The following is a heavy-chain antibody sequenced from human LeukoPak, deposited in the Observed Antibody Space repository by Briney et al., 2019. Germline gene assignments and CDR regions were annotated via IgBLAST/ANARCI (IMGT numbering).Heavy chain of an antibody. D-gene: IGHD2-2*03. CDR1: GFTFSSYG. Sequence: GGSLRLSCAASGFTFSSYGMHWVRQAPGKGLEWVAVIWYDGSNKYYADSVKGRFTMSRDNAKNTLFLQMNSLRDEDTAVYYCARGWITVGAYYDYWGQGTLVTVSS. CDR3: ARGWITVGAYYDY. CDR2: IWYDGSNK. J-gene: IGHJ4*02. V-gene: IGHV3-33*01.